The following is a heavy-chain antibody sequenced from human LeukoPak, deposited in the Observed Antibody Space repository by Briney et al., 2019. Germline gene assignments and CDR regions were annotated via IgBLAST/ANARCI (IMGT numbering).Heavy chain of an antibody. J-gene: IGHJ6*02. D-gene: IGHD3-16*01. CDR2: ISYSGST. Sequence: SETLSLTCTVSGGSVSSGGYYWTWIRQYPGKGLEWIGYISYSGSTHYNPSLKSRVTISVDTSRNQFSLKLSSVTAADTAVYYCARDHDQRNYYYGMDIWGQGTTVTVSS. CDR3: ARDHDQRNYYYGMDI. V-gene: IGHV4-31*03. CDR1: GGSVSSGGYY.